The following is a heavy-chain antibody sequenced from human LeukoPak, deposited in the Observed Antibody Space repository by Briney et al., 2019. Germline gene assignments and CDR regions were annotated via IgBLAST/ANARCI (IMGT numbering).Heavy chain of an antibody. J-gene: IGHJ4*02. CDR1: GNTFSGYY. V-gene: IGHV1-2*02. CDR3: ARVGRGDQLLGFDY. Sequence: GASVKVSCKASGNTFSGYYMHWVRQAPGQGLEWMGWINPNSGGTNYAQKFQGRVTMTRDTSISTAYMELSRLRSDDTAVYYCARVGRGDQLLGFDYWGQGTLVTVSS. D-gene: IGHD2-2*01. CDR2: INPNSGGT.